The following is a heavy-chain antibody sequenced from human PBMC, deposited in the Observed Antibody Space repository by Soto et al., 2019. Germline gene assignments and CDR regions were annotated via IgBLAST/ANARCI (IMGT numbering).Heavy chain of an antibody. D-gene: IGHD3-3*01. Sequence: GASVKVSCKASGYTFTSYGISWVRQAPGQGLEWMGWISAYNGNTNYAQKLQGRVTMTTDTSTSTAYMELRSLRSDDTAVYYCARDGLSGYYYYYYGMDVWGQGTTVTVSS. CDR3: ARDGLSGYYYYYYGMDV. V-gene: IGHV1-18*01. CDR2: ISAYNGNT. CDR1: GYTFTSYG. J-gene: IGHJ6*02.